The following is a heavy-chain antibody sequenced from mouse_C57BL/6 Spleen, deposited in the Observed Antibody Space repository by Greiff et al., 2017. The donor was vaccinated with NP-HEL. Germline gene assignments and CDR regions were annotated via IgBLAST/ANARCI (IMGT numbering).Heavy chain of an antibody. Sequence: QVQLQQSGAELVKPGASVKISCKASGYAFSSYWMNWVKQRPGKGLEWIGQIYPGDGDTNYNGKFKGKATLTADKSSSTAYMQLSSLTSEDSAVYFCARRYYGSPYYYAMDYWGQGTSVTVSS. CDR3: ARRYYGSPYYYAMDY. CDR1: GYAFSSYW. V-gene: IGHV1-80*01. D-gene: IGHD1-1*01. J-gene: IGHJ4*01. CDR2: IYPGDGDT.